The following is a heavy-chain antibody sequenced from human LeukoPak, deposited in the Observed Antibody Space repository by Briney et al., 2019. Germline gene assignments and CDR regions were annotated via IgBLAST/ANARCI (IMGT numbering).Heavy chain of an antibody. J-gene: IGHJ4*02. V-gene: IGHV1-2*02. Sequence: ASVKVSCKASGYSFTNYYMHWVRQAPGQGLEWMGWISPRSGDTSYAQKFQGRVTMTRDTSINTVDMDLSGLTSDDTAVFYCARGREIHGGSDTKLDDYWGQGTLVTVSS. CDR3: ARGREIHGGSDTKLDDY. CDR1: GYSFTNYY. CDR2: ISPRSGDT. D-gene: IGHD3-10*01.